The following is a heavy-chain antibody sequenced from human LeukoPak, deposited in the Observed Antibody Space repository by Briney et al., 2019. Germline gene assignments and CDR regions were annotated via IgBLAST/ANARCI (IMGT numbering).Heavy chain of an antibody. J-gene: IGHJ5*02. CDR3: ARDNSLRDTAWWFDP. CDR2: INPSGDNT. V-gene: IGHV1-46*01. D-gene: IGHD5-24*01. CDR1: GYTFTDNF. Sequence: ASVKVSCKASGYTFTDNFMHWVRQAPGQGLEWIGIINPSGDNTWYAQKFQGRVTMTRDMATSTDYLEVSSLRSEDTAVYYCARDNSLRDTAWWFDPWGQGTLVTVSS.